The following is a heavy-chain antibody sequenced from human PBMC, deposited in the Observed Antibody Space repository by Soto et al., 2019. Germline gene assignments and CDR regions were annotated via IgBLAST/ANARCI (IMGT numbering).Heavy chain of an antibody. J-gene: IGHJ4*02. CDR1: GFTFSSYG. CDR3: AREGITMSTIRMVGDY. CDR2: IWYDGSNK. D-gene: IGHD3-10*02. Sequence: QVQLVESGGGVVQPGRSLRLSCAASGFTFSSYGMHWVRQAPGKGLEWVAVIWYDGSNKYYADSVKGRFTISRDNSKNTLYLPMNTLRAEDTAVYYCAREGITMSTIRMVGDYWGQGTLVTVSS. V-gene: IGHV3-33*01.